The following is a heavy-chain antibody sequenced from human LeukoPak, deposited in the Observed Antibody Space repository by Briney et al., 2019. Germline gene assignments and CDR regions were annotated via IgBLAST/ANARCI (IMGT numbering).Heavy chain of an antibody. V-gene: IGHV1-8*01. J-gene: IGHJ4*02. CDR1: GYTFTSYD. D-gene: IGHD6-13*01. Sequence: EASVKVSCKASGYTFTSYDINWVRQATGQGLEWMGWMNPNSGNTGYARKFQGRVTMTRNTSISTAYMELSSLRSEDTAVYYCASGPYVYSSPAFDYWGQGTLVTVSS. CDR2: MNPNSGNT. CDR3: ASGPYVYSSPAFDY.